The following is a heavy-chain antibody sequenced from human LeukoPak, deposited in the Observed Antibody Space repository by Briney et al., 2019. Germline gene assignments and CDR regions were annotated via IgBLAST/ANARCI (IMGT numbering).Heavy chain of an antibody. CDR2: ISTDGSST. V-gene: IGHV3-74*01. D-gene: IGHD4/OR15-4a*01. J-gene: IGHJ4*02. CDR1: GFTFSSYW. CDR3: ARGSNYAFDY. Sequence: PGGSLRLSCAVSGFTFSSYWIHWVRQAPGKGLVWVSRISTDGSSTTYADSVKGRFTISRDNAKNTLYLQMNSLRAEDTAVYYCARGSNYAFDYWGQGTLVTVSS.